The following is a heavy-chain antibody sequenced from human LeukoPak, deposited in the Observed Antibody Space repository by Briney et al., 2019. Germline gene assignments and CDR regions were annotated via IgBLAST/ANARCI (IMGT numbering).Heavy chain of an antibody. CDR3: ATDREDYDSSGYYLSDAFDI. CDR2: INWNGGST. J-gene: IGHJ3*02. V-gene: IGHV3-20*04. CDR1: GFTFDDYG. Sequence: GGSLRLSCAASGFTFDDYGMSWVRQAPGKGLEWVSGINWNGGSTGYADSVKGRFTISRDNAKNSLYLQMDSLRVEDTAVYYCATDREDYDSSGYYLSDAFDIWGQGTMVTVSS. D-gene: IGHD3-22*01.